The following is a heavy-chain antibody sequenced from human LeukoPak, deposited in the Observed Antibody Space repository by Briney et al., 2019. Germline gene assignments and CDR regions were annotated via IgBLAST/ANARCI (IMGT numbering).Heavy chain of an antibody. J-gene: IGHJ6*03. V-gene: IGHV4-39*07. CDR1: GGSISSSSYY. CDR2: IYYSGST. CDR3: ARVVATIGTRYYYYMDV. D-gene: IGHD5-12*01. Sequence: SETLSLTCTVSGGSISSSSYYWGWIRQPPGKGLEWIGSIYYSGSTYYNPSLKSRVTISVDTSKNQFSLKLSSVTAADTAVYYCARVVATIGTRYYYYMDVWGKGTTVTVSS.